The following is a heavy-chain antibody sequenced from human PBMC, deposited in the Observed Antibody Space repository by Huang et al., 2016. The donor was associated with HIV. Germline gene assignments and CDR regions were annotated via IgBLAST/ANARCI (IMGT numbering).Heavy chain of an antibody. J-gene: IGHJ3*02. CDR2: LYPGDSDT. V-gene: IGHV5-51*01. Sequence: EVQLVQSGAVVKKPGESLKISCKGSGYTFNGYWIGWVRQMTGKGLEWMGILYPGDSDTTYSPSFQGQVTISADKSISTAYLQWSGLKASDTAMYYCARQGVGDFVVEPTGLGAFDIWGQGTMVTVSS. D-gene: IGHD2-2*01. CDR1: GYTFNGYW. CDR3: ARQGVGDFVVEPTGLGAFDI.